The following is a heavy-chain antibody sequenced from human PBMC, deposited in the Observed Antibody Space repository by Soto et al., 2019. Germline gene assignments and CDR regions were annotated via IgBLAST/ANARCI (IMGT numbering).Heavy chain of an antibody. CDR3: ARAPRSPLTGYGMDV. CDR1: GFTFSSYS. J-gene: IGHJ6*02. D-gene: IGHD3-10*01. CDR2: ISSSSSYI. V-gene: IGHV3-21*01. Sequence: EVQLVESGGGLVKPGGSLRLSCAASGFTFSSYSMNWVRQAPGKGLEWVSSISSSSSYIYYADSVKGRFTISRDNAKNALYLQMNSLRAEDTAVYYCARAPRSPLTGYGMDVWGQGTTVTVSS.